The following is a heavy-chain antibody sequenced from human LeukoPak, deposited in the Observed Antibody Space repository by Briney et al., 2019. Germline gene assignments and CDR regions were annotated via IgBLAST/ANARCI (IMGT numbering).Heavy chain of an antibody. V-gene: IGHV4-31*03. CDR3: ARTTSYDYVWGSYRYTSYFQH. D-gene: IGHD3-16*02. Sequence: SQTLSLTCTVPGGSISSGGYYWSWIRQHPGKGLEWIGYIYYSGSTYYNPSLKSRVTISVDTSKNQFSLKLSSVTAADTAVYYCARTTSYDYVWGSYRYTSYFQHWGQGTLVTVSS. CDR2: IYYSGST. CDR1: GGSISSGGYY. J-gene: IGHJ1*01.